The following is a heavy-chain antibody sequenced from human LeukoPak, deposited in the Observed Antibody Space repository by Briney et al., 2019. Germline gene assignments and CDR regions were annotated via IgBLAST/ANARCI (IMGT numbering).Heavy chain of an antibody. CDR3: ARRDSGYDFRSIAAAGTYYYYYMDV. CDR1: GGTFSSYA. V-gene: IGHV1-69*13. Sequence: ASVKVSCKASGGTFSSYAISWVRQAPGQGLEWMGRIIPIFGTANYAQKFQGRVTITADESTSTAYMELSSLRSEDTAVYYCARRDSGYDFRSIAAAGTYYYYYMDVWGKGTTVTVSS. J-gene: IGHJ6*03. D-gene: IGHD6-13*01. CDR2: IIPIFGTA.